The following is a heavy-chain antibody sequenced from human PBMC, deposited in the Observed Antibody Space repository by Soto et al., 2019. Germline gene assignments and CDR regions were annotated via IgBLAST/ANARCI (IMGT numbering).Heavy chain of an antibody. CDR1: GGSISSYY. Sequence: SETLSRTCTVPGGSISSYYWSWIRQPPGKGLEWIGYIYYSGSTNYNPSLKSRVTISVDTSKNQFSLKLSSVTAADTAVYYCARAGSIAAALDAFDIWGQGTMVTVSS. CDR2: IYYSGST. CDR3: ARAGSIAAALDAFDI. V-gene: IGHV4-59*01. D-gene: IGHD6-13*01. J-gene: IGHJ3*02.